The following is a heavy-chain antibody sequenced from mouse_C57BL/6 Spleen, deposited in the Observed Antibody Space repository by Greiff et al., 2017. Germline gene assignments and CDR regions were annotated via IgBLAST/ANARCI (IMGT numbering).Heavy chain of an antibody. V-gene: IGHV2-2*01. CDR2: IWSGGST. J-gene: IGHJ1*03. D-gene: IGHD1-1*01. Sequence: VKLMESGPGLVQPSQSLSITCTVSGFSLTSYGVHWVRQSPGKGLEWLGVIWSGGSTDYNAAFISRLSISKDNSKSQVFFKMNSLQADDTAIYYCARNYGSTRYWYFDVWGTGTTVTVSS. CDR3: ARNYGSTRYWYFDV. CDR1: GFSLTSYG.